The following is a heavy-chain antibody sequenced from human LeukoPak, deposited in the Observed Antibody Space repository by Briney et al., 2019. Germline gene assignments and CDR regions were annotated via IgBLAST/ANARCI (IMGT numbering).Heavy chain of an antibody. CDR2: IIPIFGTA. CDR1: GGTFSSYA. CDR3: ARDLGYRYGMDV. J-gene: IGHJ6*02. D-gene: IGHD6-13*01. Sequence: SVKVSCKASGGTFSSYAISWVRQAPGQGLEWMGGIIPIFGTANYAQKLQGRVTITADESTSTAYMELRSLRSDDTAVYYCARDLGYRYGMDVWGQGTTVTVSS. V-gene: IGHV1-69*01.